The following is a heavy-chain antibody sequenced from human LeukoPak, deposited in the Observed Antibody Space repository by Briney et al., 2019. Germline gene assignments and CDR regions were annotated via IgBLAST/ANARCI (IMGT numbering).Heavy chain of an antibody. CDR3: ARDGGHPLTSYYRAY. V-gene: IGHV3-23*01. J-gene: IGHJ4*02. Sequence: RRSLRLSCAASGFTFYTYAMTWVRQAPGKGQEWVSTIIGSGGNTFYADSVKGRFTISRDNSKNTLSLQLTSLRAEDTGIYFCARDGGHPLTSYYRAYWGQGTLVTVSS. CDR1: GFTFYTYA. D-gene: IGHD4-11*01. CDR2: IIGSGGNT.